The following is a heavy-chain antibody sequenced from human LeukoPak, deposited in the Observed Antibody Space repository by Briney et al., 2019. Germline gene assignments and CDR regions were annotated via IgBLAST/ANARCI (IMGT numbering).Heavy chain of an antibody. V-gene: IGHV3-23*01. Sequence: GGSLRLSCAASGFTFSNNAMTWVRQAPGEGLEWVSAISGSGGSTYYADSVKGRFTISRDNSKNTLYLQMNSLRAEDTAVYYCATAPEPGTPNYWGQGTLVTVSS. CDR3: ATAPEPGTPNY. CDR2: ISGSGGST. D-gene: IGHD1-14*01. J-gene: IGHJ4*02. CDR1: GFTFSNNA.